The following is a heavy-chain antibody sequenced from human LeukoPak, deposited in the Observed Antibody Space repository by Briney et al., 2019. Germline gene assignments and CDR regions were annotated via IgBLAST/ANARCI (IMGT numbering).Heavy chain of an antibody. D-gene: IGHD6-19*01. V-gene: IGHV3-30*03. CDR3: ARDGSRQWLVKGELFDY. CDR1: GFTFSSYS. Sequence: PGGSLRLSCAASGFTFSSYSMNWVRQAPGKGLEWVAVISYDGSNKYYADSVKGRFTISRDNSKNTLYLQMNSLRAEDTAVYYCARDGSRQWLVKGELFDYWGQGTLVTVSS. J-gene: IGHJ4*02. CDR2: ISYDGSNK.